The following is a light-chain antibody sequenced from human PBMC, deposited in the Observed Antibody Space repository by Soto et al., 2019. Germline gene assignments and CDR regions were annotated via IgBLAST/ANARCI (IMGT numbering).Light chain of an antibody. Sequence: QSVLTQPASVSGSPGQSITISCTGTSSEVGGYNYVSWYQQHPGKATKLMINDVSNRPSGVSNNLSGSKSGNTASLTISGLHAEDEADYYCSSYTSSSTYVFGTGTKVTVL. CDR3: SSYTSSSTYV. CDR1: SSEVGGYNY. V-gene: IGLV2-14*01. J-gene: IGLJ1*01. CDR2: DVS.